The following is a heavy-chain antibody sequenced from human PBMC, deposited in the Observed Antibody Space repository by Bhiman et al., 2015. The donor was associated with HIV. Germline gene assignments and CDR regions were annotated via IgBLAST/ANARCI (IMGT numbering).Heavy chain of an antibody. V-gene: IGHV3-48*03. CDR3: ARDRGYSYALNYMDV. J-gene: IGHJ6*02. CDR1: GFTFSSDE. Sequence: EVQLVESGGGLTQPGGSLRLSCAASGFTFSSDEMNWVRQAPGKGLEWVSYISSSGSTIYYADSVKGRFTISRDNAKNSLYLQMNSLRAEDTAVYYCARDRGYSYALNYMDVWGQGTTVTVSS. D-gene: IGHD5-18*01. CDR2: ISSSGSTI.